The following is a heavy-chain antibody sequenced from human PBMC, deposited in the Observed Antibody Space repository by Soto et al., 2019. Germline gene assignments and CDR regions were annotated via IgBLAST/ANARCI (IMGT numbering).Heavy chain of an antibody. J-gene: IGHJ4*02. CDR2: IWYDGSNK. D-gene: IGHD1-7*01. V-gene: IGHV3-33*01. CDR3: ARDGDTGTTGYGFDY. Sequence: GGSLRLSCAASGFTFSSYGMHWVRQAPGKGLEWVAVIWYDGSNKYYADSVKGRFTISRDNSKNTLYLQMNSLRAEDTAVYYCARDGDTGTTGYGFDYWGQGTLVTVSS. CDR1: GFTFSSYG.